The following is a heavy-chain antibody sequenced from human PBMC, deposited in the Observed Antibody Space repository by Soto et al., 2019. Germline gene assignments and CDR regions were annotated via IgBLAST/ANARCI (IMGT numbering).Heavy chain of an antibody. J-gene: IGHJ4*02. CDR2: ISGSGGST. CDR3: AKGRGGEFDS. Sequence: EVQLLESGGGLVQPGGSLRLSCAVSGFTFKNYDMSWVRQAPGKGLEWVSAISGSGGSTYYADSVRGRFTISRDNAKNTLYLQMNSLRDEDTAVYYCAKGRGGEFDSWGQGTLVTVSS. V-gene: IGHV3-23*01. CDR1: GFTFKNYD. D-gene: IGHD3-10*01.